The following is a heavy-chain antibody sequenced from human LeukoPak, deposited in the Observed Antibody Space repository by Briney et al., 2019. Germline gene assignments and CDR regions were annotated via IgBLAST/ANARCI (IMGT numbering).Heavy chain of an antibody. CDR3: AKGTTVTQYYFDY. Sequence: QAGGSLRLSCAASGFTFSSYGMSWVRQAPGKGLEWGSAISGSGGSTYYADSVKGRFTISRDNSKNTLYLQMNGLRAEDTAVYYCAKGTTVTQYYFDYWGQGTLVTVSS. J-gene: IGHJ4*02. CDR2: ISGSGGST. CDR1: GFTFSSYG. D-gene: IGHD4-17*01. V-gene: IGHV3-23*01.